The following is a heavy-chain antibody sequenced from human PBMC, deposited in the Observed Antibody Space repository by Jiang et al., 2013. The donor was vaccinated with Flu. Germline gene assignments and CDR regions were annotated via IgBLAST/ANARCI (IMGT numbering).Heavy chain of an antibody. D-gene: IGHD5-18*01. Sequence: LSCAASGFTFSSYGMHWVRQAPGKGLEWVAVISYDGSNKYYADSVKGRFTISRDNSKNTLYLQMNSLRAEDTAVYYCAKRDTAMVKGMDVWGQGTTVTVSS. CDR1: GFTFSSYG. CDR2: ISYDGSNK. V-gene: IGHV3-30*18. CDR3: AKRDTAMVKGMDV. J-gene: IGHJ6*02.